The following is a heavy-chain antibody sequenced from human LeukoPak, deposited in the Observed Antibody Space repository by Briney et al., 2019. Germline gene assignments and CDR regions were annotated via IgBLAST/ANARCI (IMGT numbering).Heavy chain of an antibody. Sequence: GGSLRLSCGASGFTFGSYEMNWVRQAQGKGLEWVSYISSSGSTIYQAASVKGRFTISRDNAKNSLYLQMNSLRAEDTAVYYCAKVTSHWVDYWGQGTLVTVSS. CDR1: GFTFGSYE. D-gene: IGHD2-2*01. V-gene: IGHV3-48*03. J-gene: IGHJ4*02. CDR3: AKVTSHWVDY. CDR2: ISSSGSTI.